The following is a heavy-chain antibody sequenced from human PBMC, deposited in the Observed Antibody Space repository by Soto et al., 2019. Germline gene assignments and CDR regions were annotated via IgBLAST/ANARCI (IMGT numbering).Heavy chain of an antibody. CDR1: GGSFSGYY. V-gene: IGHV4-34*01. CDR2: ITHSGNT. CDR3: ARGEIYYESSTGYYHSFYFDY. D-gene: IGHD3-9*01. J-gene: IGHJ4*02. Sequence: PSETLSLTCGVYGGSFSGYYWTWIRQSPGTGLEWIGEITHSGNTNYNPSLKSRVTISVDTSKDQFSLNLSSVTAADTAVYYCARGEIYYESSTGYYHSFYFDYWGQGTLVTVSS.